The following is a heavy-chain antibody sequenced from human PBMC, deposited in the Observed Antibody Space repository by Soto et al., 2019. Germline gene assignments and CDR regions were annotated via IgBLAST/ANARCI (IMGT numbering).Heavy chain of an antibody. CDR1: GGSISSYY. Sequence: SETLSLTCTVSGGSISSYYWSWIRQPPGKGLEWIGYIYYSGSTNYNPSLKSRVTISVDTSKNQFSLKLSSVTAADTAAYYCARRDIVVVPAAMPGLYYYYYYMDVWGKGTTVTVSS. V-gene: IGHV4-59*08. D-gene: IGHD2-2*01. CDR2: IYYSGST. CDR3: ARRDIVVVPAAMPGLYYYYYYMDV. J-gene: IGHJ6*03.